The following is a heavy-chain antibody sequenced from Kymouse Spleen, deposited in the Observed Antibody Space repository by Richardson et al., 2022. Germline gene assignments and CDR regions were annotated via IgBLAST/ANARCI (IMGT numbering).Heavy chain of an antibody. J-gene: IGHJ6*02. V-gene: IGHV3-11*01. CDR1: GFTFSDYY. CDR2: ISSSGSTI. Sequence: QVQLVESGGGLVKPGGSLRLSCAASGFTFSDYYMSWIRQAPGKGLEWVSYISSSGSTIYYADSVKGRFTISRDNAKNSLYLQMNSLRAEDTAVYYCARDPPYDFWSGYWYYYGMDVWGQGTTVTVSS. CDR3: ARDPPYDFWSGYWYYYGMDV. D-gene: IGHD3-3*01.